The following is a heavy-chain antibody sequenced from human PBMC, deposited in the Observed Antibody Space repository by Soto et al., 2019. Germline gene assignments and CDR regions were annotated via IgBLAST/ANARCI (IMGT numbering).Heavy chain of an antibody. D-gene: IGHD6-13*01. CDR3: ARDQQQLTYNWFDP. CDR1: GYTFTSYG. CDR2: ISAYNGNT. J-gene: IGHJ5*02. Sequence: ASVKVSCKASGYTFTSYGSSWVRQAPGQGLEWMGWISAYNGNTNYAQKLQGRVTMTTDTSTSTAYMELRSLRSDDTAVYYCARDQQQLTYNWFDPWAREPWSPSPQ. V-gene: IGHV1-18*01.